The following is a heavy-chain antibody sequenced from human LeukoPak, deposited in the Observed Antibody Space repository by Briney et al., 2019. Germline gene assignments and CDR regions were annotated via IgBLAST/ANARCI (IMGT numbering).Heavy chain of an antibody. V-gene: IGHV1-18*01. CDR1: GYSSTNYG. CDR2: IHVYRGNT. D-gene: IGHD6-19*01. CDR3: ARDLKRGYSSGRYSWGTGSSNDY. Sequence: ASVKVSCKASGYSSTNYGISWVRQAPGQGLEWMGWIHVYRGNTNYAQKLQGRVTMTTDTSTSTAYMELRSLRSDDTAVYYCARDLKRGYSSGRYSWGTGSSNDYWGQGTLVTVSS. J-gene: IGHJ4*02.